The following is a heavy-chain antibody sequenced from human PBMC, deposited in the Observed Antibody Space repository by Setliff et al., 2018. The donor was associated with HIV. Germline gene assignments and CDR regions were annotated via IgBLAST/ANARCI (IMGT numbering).Heavy chain of an antibody. Sequence: GESLKISCKAFGYSFTNYWIGWVRQMPGKGLECMGIIYPGDSDARYSPSFQGQVTISADKSTSTASLQWNSLKASDTAMYYCARSRDSGSYSALDYWGQGTLVTVSS. V-gene: IGHV5-51*01. CDR3: ARSRDSGSYSALDY. CDR1: GYSFTNYW. J-gene: IGHJ4*02. D-gene: IGHD1-26*01. CDR2: IYPGDSDA.